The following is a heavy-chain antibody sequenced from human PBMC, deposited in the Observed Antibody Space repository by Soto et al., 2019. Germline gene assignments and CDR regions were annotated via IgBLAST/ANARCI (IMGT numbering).Heavy chain of an antibody. V-gene: IGHV3-23*01. CDR1: GFRFSRYA. CDR3: ARERVLSSIPQRYLDL. J-gene: IGHJ2*01. D-gene: IGHD2-21*02. Sequence: EERLSESGGGLIQPGGSLRLSCAASGFRFSRYALSWVRQAPGKGLEWVSESSSDGGRTSYPDSVRGRFIISRDRSKETLYLQMNTVRLEDTAVYFCARERVLSSIPQRYLDLWGRGTLVTVSS. CDR2: SSSDGGRT.